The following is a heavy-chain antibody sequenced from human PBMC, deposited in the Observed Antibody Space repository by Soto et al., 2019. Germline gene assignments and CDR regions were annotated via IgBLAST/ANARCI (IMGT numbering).Heavy chain of an antibody. CDR3: EKDMNSVPEY. Sequence: QTGGSLRLSCAASGFTFSSYWMYWVRQAPGKGLVWVSRIKTDGSITSYADSVKGRFTVSRDNARDMLYLQMNSLRAEDTAVYYCEKDMNSVPEYWGQGTLVTVSS. J-gene: IGHJ4*02. CDR1: GFTFSSYW. V-gene: IGHV3-74*01. CDR2: IKTDGSIT. D-gene: IGHD1-7*01.